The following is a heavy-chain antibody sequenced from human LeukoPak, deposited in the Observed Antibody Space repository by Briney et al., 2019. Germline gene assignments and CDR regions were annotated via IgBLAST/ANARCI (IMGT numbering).Heavy chain of an antibody. V-gene: IGHV3-49*04. J-gene: IGHJ6*02. CDR2: IRSKAYGGTT. D-gene: IGHD5/OR15-5a*01. CDR1: GFTFGDHA. CDR3: TRGPIQVCLHNGMDV. Sequence: GGSLRLSCTGFGFTFGDHAMSWVRQAPGKGLEWISFIRSKAYGGTTEYAASVKGRFSISRADSISIAYLQMNSLKTEDTAVYYCTRGPIQVCLHNGMDVWGQGTKVTVSS.